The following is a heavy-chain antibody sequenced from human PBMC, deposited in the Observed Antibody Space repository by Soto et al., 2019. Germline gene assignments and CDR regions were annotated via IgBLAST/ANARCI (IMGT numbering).Heavy chain of an antibody. Sequence: EVQLVESGGGLVQPGGSLSLSCAASGFTFSTYAMHWVRHAPGKGLEYVSTINRNGGSTYYPNSVKGRFTISRDNSKNTLYLQMGSLRAEYMAVYYCARGGSDYYFDYWGQGTLVTVSS. V-gene: IGHV3-64*01. D-gene: IGHD2-21*02. CDR1: GFTFSTYA. J-gene: IGHJ4*02. CDR3: ARGGSDYYFDY. CDR2: INRNGGST.